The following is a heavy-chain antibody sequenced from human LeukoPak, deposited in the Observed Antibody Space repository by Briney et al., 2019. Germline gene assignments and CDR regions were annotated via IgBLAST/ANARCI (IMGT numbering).Heavy chain of an antibody. CDR2: ISAYNGDT. CDR1: GYTFTSYG. Sequence: ASVKVSCKASGYTFTSYGITWVRQAPGQGLEWMGWISAYNGDTNYAQKLQGRVTMTTDTSTNTAYMELRSLRSDDTAVYYCARDGVTGHFEWWGRGTLITVSS. J-gene: IGHJ4*01. CDR3: ARDGVTGHFEW. V-gene: IGHV1-18*01. D-gene: IGHD3-9*01.